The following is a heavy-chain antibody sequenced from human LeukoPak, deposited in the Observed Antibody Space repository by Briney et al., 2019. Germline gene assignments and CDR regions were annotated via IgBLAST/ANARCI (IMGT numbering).Heavy chain of an antibody. V-gene: IGHV4-59*08. D-gene: IGHD5-12*01. CDR2: IYYSGST. Sequence: SETLSLTCTVSGGSISSYYWSWIRQPPGKGLEWIGYIYYSGSTNYNPSLKSRVTISVDTSKNQFSLKLSSVTAADTAVYYCARIRSGYDLGDAFDIWGQGTMVTVSS. J-gene: IGHJ3*02. CDR1: GGSISSYY. CDR3: ARIRSGYDLGDAFDI.